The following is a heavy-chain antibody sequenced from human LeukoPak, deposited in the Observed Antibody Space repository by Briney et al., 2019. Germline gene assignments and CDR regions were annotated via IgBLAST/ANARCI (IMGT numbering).Heavy chain of an antibody. CDR1: GFTFSSYG. CDR3: ARESFMITFGGVIEQGAFDI. Sequence: GGSLRLSCAASGFTFSSYGMPWVRQAPGKGLEWVAVIWYDGSKKYYADSVEGRFTISRDSSNNTIYLQMHSLRVEDTAVSYCARESFMITFGGVIEQGAFDIWGQGTMVIVSS. CDR2: IWYDGSKK. V-gene: IGHV3-33*01. J-gene: IGHJ3*02. D-gene: IGHD3-16*01.